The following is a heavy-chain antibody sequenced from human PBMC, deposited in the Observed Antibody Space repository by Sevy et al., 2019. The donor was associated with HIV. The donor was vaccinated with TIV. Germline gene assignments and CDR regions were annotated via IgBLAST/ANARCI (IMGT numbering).Heavy chain of an antibody. V-gene: IGHV1-2*06. J-gene: IGHJ6*02. D-gene: IGHD6-19*01. Sequence: ASVKVSCKASGYTFTGYYMHWVRQAPGQGLEWMGRINPNSGGTNYAQKFQGRVTMIRDTSISTAYMELSRLRSDDTAVYYCARGSIAVAGYYYYGMDVWGQGTTVTVSS. CDR3: ARGSIAVAGYYYYGMDV. CDR2: INPNSGGT. CDR1: GYTFTGYY.